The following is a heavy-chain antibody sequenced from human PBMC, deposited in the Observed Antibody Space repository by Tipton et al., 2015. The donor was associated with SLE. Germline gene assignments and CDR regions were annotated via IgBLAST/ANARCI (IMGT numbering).Heavy chain of an antibody. CDR1: GGSISSGGYS. D-gene: IGHD4-17*01. CDR3: ATQLIYGDWIDAFDI. V-gene: IGHV4-30-2*02. CDR2: IYHSGST. Sequence: TLSLTCAVSGGSISSGGYSWSWIRQPPGKGLEWIGYIYHSGSTYYNPSLKSRVTISVDTSKNQFSLKLSSVTAADTAVYYCATQLIYGDWIDAFDIWGQGTMVTVSS. J-gene: IGHJ3*02.